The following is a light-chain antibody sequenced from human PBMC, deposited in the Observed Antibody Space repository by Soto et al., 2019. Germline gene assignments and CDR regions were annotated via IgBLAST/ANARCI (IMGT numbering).Light chain of an antibody. V-gene: IGKV1-5*01. CDR2: DAS. Sequence: DIQMTQSPSTLSASVGDRVTITCRASQSISSWLAWYQQEPGKAPKLLIYDASNLESGVSSRFSSSGAGTEFAITISSLQPDDFGTHYCQQYDSYSGYTFGQGTKLEIK. CDR3: QQYDSYSGYT. CDR1: QSISSW. J-gene: IGKJ2*01.